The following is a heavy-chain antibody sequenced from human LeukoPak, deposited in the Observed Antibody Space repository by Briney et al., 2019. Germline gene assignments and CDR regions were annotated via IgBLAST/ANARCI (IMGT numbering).Heavy chain of an antibody. D-gene: IGHD1-26*01. V-gene: IGHV1-46*01. J-gene: IGHJ3*02. CDR2: INPSGGST. CDR3: ARSSAYYNEADI. CDR1: GYSFTSYY. Sequence: ASVKVSCKTSGYSFTSYYIHWVRQAPGQGLEWMGMINPSGGSTTYAQKFQGRPTMASDTSTSTVYMELSSLRSEDTAMYYCARSSAYYNEADIWGQGTMVTVSS.